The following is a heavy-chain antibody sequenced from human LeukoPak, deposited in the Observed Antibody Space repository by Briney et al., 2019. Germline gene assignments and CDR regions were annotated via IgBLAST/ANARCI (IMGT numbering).Heavy chain of an antibody. D-gene: IGHD5-12*01. CDR1: GFTFSSYW. Sequence: QTGGSLRLSCAASGFTFSSYWMSWVRQAPGKGLEWVANIKQDGSEKYYVDSVKGRFTISRDNAKNSLYLQMNSLRAEDTAAYYCARVSYSGYDWDYFDYWGQGTLVTVSS. V-gene: IGHV3-7*01. CDR2: IKQDGSEK. J-gene: IGHJ4*02. CDR3: ARVSYSGYDWDYFDY.